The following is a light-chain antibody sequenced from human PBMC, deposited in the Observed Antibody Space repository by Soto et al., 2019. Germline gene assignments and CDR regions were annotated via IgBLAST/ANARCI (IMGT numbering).Light chain of an antibody. Sequence: QSVLRATASVSGSPGQSLNIRWTGTRGDVGAYNYVSWYQQHPGKVPKLFIYEVTNRPSAVSDRLSGSKSGNTPSLTTSGLQAAHEADYYCSSYTSRSTIVFGNGTKVTVL. V-gene: IGLV2-14*01. CDR3: SSYTSRSTIV. J-gene: IGLJ1*01. CDR1: RGDVGAYNY. CDR2: EVT.